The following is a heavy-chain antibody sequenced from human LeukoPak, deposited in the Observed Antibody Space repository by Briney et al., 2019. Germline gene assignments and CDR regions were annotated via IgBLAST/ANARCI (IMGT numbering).Heavy chain of an antibody. CDR1: GGSLSSGSYY. Sequence: SQTLSLTCTVSGGSLSSGSYYWRWIRQPAGRGLEWIGRIYTSGSTNYNPSLKSRVTISVDPSNNQFSLKLSSVTAADTAVYYCARESLRYFDWLGSNFDYWGQGTLVTVSS. J-gene: IGHJ4*02. V-gene: IGHV4-61*02. CDR2: IYTSGST. CDR3: ARESLRYFDWLGSNFDY. D-gene: IGHD3-9*01.